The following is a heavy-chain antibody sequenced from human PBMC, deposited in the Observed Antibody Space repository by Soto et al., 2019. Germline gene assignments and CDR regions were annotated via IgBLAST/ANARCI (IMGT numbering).Heavy chain of an antibody. V-gene: IGHV3-30*18. Sequence: QPGGSLRLSCAASGFTFSSYGMHWVRQAPGKGLEWVAVISYDGSNKYYADSVKGRFTISRDNSKNTLYLQMNSLRAEDTAVYYCAKTRAKQWILLGYGMDVWGQGTTVTVSS. CDR2: ISYDGSNK. CDR3: AKTRAKQWILLGYGMDV. J-gene: IGHJ6*02. D-gene: IGHD6-19*01. CDR1: GFTFSSYG.